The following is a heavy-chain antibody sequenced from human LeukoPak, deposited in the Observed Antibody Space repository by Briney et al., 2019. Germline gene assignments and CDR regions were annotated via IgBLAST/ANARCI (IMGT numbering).Heavy chain of an antibody. J-gene: IGHJ4*02. Sequence: GGSLRLSCAASGFTFSSYGMHWVRQAPGKGLEWVAFIRYDGSNKYYADSVKGRFTISRDNSKNTLYLQMNSLRAEDTAVYYCAKGVGGSSGWYYFDYWGQGALVTVSS. V-gene: IGHV3-30*02. CDR2: IRYDGSNK. CDR1: GFTFSSYG. D-gene: IGHD6-19*01. CDR3: AKGVGGSSGWYYFDY.